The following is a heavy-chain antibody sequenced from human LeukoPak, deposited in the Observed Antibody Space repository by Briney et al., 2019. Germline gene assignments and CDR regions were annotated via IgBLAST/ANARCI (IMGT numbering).Heavy chain of an antibody. Sequence: PSETLSLTCAVYGGSFSGYYWSWIRQPPGKGLEWIGEINHSGGTNYNPSLKSRVSMSVDTSNKQFSLKLSSVTAADTAVYYCAAYFIAAAGNEYYFDHWGQGTLVTVSS. CDR2: INHSGGT. V-gene: IGHV4-34*01. CDR1: GGSFSGYY. D-gene: IGHD6-13*01. J-gene: IGHJ4*02. CDR3: AAYFIAAAGNEYYFDH.